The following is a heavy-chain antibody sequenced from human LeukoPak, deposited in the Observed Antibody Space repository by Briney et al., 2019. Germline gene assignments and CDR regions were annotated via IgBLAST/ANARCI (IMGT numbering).Heavy chain of an antibody. CDR1: GFTFDDYG. D-gene: IGHD5-12*01. V-gene: IGHV4-34*01. CDR2: MNQRGSM. J-gene: IGHJ4*02. CDR3: ARVSGYDWESFYDY. Sequence: GSLRLSCAASGFTFDDYGMSWIRQSPGKGLEWIGEMNQRGSMNHNPSLKNRVTISVDRSKNQFSLKLSSVTAADTAVYYCARVSGYDWESFYDYWGQGTLVTVAS.